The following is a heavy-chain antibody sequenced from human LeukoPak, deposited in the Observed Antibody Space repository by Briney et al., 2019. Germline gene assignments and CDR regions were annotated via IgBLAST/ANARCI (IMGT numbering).Heavy chain of an antibody. J-gene: IGHJ5*02. CDR2: IYSSGST. V-gene: IGHV4-61*02. CDR1: GGSISSETYY. CDR3: ARGGRGFDP. Sequence: PSETLSLTCTVSGGSISSETYYWTWVRQPAGKGLEWIGRIYSSGSTSYNPSLKSRVTISVDTSKNQFSLELNSVTTSDTAVYYCARGGRGFDPWGQGTLVTVSS.